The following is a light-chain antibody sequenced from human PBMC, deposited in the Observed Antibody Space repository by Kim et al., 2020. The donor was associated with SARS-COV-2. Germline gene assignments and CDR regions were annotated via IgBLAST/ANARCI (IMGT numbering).Light chain of an antibody. CDR2: AAS. Sequence: DIQMTQSPSSLSAAVGDTVTIACRASQDVSTYVAWFQQKPGKAPNTLIYAASTLQSGVPSKFSDSGSGTEFTLTITSLQPEDSATYYCQQYENYPFTFGGGTKVDIK. CDR3: QQYENYPFT. J-gene: IGKJ4*01. CDR1: QDVSTY. V-gene: IGKV1-16*02.